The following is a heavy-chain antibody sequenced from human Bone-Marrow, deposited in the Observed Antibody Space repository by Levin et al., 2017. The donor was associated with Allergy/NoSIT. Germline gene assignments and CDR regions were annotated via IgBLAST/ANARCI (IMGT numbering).Heavy chain of an antibody. V-gene: IGHV4-30-4*01. CDR1: GGSINSDDYY. Sequence: SETLSLTCTVSGGSINSDDYYWSLIRQPPGKGLELIGYIFYSGSTYYNPSLRSRVTISLGSSKTQFSLKLSSVTAADTAVYYCARGYSYGQIDSWGQGTLVTVSS. CDR3: ARGYSYGQIDS. J-gene: IGHJ4*02. CDR2: IFYSGST. D-gene: IGHD5-18*01.